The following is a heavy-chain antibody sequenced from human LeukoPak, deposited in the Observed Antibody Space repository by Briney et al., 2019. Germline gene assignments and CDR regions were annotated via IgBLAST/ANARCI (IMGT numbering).Heavy chain of an antibody. V-gene: IGHV3-48*04. J-gene: IGHJ4*02. CDR1: GFTLSSYS. CDR2: ISSSSSTI. D-gene: IGHD6-13*01. Sequence: GGSLRLSCAASGFTLSSYSMNWVRQAPGRGLEWVSYISSSSSTIYYADSVKGRFTISRDNAKNSLYLQMNSLRAEDTAVYYCARDEAGSTSWFLYWGQGTLVTVSS. CDR3: ARDEAGSTSWFLY.